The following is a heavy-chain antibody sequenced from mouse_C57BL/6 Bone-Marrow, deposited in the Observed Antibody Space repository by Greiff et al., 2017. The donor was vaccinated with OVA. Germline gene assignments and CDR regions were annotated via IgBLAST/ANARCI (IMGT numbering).Heavy chain of an antibody. CDR2: ITPNNGGT. V-gene: IGHV1-18*01. J-gene: IGHJ4*01. D-gene: IGHD2-4*01. Sequence: EVQLQQSGPELVKPGASVKIPCKASGYTFTDYNMDWVKQSHGKSLEWIGDITPNNGGTIYNQKFKGQATFTVDNSSSTASLELRSLISEDTAGYYCARSGDYDEALGYYYAMDYWGQGTSVTVSS. CDR1: GYTFTDYN. CDR3: ARSGDYDEALGYYYAMDY.